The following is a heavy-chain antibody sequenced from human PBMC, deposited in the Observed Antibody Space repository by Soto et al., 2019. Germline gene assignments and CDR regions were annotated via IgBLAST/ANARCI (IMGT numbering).Heavy chain of an antibody. CDR1: GYTFTGYY. V-gene: IGHV1-2*02. J-gene: IGHJ3*02. Sequence: QVQLVQSGAEVKKPGASVKVSCKASGYTFTGYYIHWVRQAPGQGLEWMGWINPNSGGTNYAQKFQGRVTMTRDTSISTVYMELSSLRSDGTAVYYCTRVVGRSSSDAYDIWGQGTMVTVSS. D-gene: IGHD6-13*01. CDR2: INPNSGGT. CDR3: TRVVGRSSSDAYDI.